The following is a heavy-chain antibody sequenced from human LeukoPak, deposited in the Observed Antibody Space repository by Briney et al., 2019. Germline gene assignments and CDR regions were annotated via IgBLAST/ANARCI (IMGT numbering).Heavy chain of an antibody. CDR1: GGSISSGCYY. D-gene: IGHD6-13*01. CDR2: IYTSGST. J-gene: IGHJ4*02. Sequence: SQTLSLTCTVSGGSISSGCYYWSWIRQPAGKGLEWIGRIYTSGSTNYNPSLKSRVTISVDTSKNQFSLKLSSVTAADTAVYYCAREWVAAAGTNFDYWGQGTLVTVSS. V-gene: IGHV4-61*02. CDR3: AREWVAAAGTNFDY.